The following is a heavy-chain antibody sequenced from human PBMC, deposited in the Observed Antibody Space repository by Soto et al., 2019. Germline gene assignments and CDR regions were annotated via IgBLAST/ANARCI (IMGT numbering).Heavy chain of an antibody. CDR2: IFPGDSDT. Sequence: XDSLRISLKGSGYSFAIDWSALVGQIPGKGLEWMGIIFPGDSDTKYSPSFQGQVTISVGNSISTADLQWSSLKASDTAMYYCARPSTHWAPYYCCGMDVWGQGTTVTVSS. D-gene: IGHD7-27*01. CDR1: GYSFAIDW. CDR3: ARPSTHWAPYYCCGMDV. V-gene: IGHV5-51*01. J-gene: IGHJ6*02.